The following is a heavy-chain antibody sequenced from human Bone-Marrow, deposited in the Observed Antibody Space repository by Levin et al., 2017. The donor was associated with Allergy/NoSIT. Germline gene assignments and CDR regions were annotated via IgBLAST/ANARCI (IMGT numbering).Heavy chain of an antibody. CDR3: AREGEYSSGWYPDY. Sequence: SCAASGFTFSSYSMNWVRQAPGKGLEWVSYISSSSSTIYYADSVKGRFTISRDNAKNSLYLQMNSLRAEDTAVYYCAREGEYSSGWYPDYWGQGTLVTVSS. V-gene: IGHV3-48*04. J-gene: IGHJ4*02. D-gene: IGHD6-19*01. CDR1: GFTFSSYS. CDR2: ISSSSSTI.